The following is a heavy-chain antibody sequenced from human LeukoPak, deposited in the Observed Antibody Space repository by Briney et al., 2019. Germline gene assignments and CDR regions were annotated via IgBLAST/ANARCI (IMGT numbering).Heavy chain of an antibody. Sequence: SQTLSLTCTVSGGSISSYYWSWIRQPPGKGLEWIGHIYYSGSTNYNPSLKSRVTISVDMSKNQFSLKLSSVTAADTAVYYCAPYIYCSSTSCYWGAFDPWGQGTLVTVSS. V-gene: IGHV4-59*01. CDR1: GGSISSYY. J-gene: IGHJ5*02. D-gene: IGHD2-2*01. CDR2: IYYSGST. CDR3: APYIYCSSTSCYWGAFDP.